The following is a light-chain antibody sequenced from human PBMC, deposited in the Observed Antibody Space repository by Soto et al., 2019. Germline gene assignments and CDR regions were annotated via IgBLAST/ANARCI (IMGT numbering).Light chain of an antibody. Sequence: DIQMTQSPSTLSASVGDRVTITCRASQTISSWLAWYQRKPGKAPKLLIFDASILESGVPSRFSGSGSGTDFTLSISSLQPDNFGTYYCQQYNDYAYTFGQGTKVDIK. J-gene: IGKJ2*01. CDR3: QQYNDYAYT. V-gene: IGKV1-5*01. CDR2: DAS. CDR1: QTISSW.